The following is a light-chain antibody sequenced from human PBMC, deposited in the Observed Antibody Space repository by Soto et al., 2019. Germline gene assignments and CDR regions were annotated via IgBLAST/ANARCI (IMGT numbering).Light chain of an antibody. CDR1: QGISSY. V-gene: IGKV1-39*01. J-gene: IGKJ3*01. CDR2: AAS. CDR3: QQSYSIPRGFT. Sequence: DIQLTQSPSFLSASVGDRVTITCRASQGISSYLAWYQQKPGKAPKLLIYAASSLHRGVPSRFSGSGSGTDFTLTISSLQPEDFATYYCQQSYSIPRGFTFGPGTKVDIK.